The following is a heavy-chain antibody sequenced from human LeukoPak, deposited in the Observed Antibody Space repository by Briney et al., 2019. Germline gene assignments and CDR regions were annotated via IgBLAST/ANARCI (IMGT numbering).Heavy chain of an antibody. CDR3: ARGIAAADSNWFDP. CDR1: GYTFTSYA. Sequence: ASVKVSCKASGYTFTSYAMNWVRQAPGQGLEWMGWINTNTGNPTYAQGFTGRFVFSLDTSVSTAYLQISSLKAEDTAVYYCARGIAAADSNWFDPWGQGTLVTVSS. D-gene: IGHD6-13*01. V-gene: IGHV7-4-1*02. J-gene: IGHJ5*02. CDR2: INTNTGNP.